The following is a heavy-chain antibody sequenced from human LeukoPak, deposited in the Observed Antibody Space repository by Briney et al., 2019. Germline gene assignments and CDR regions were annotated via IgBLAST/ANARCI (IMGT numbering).Heavy chain of an antibody. CDR3: ARGGGSSGWYGGLYYFDY. D-gene: IGHD6-19*01. V-gene: IGHV4-59*01. CDR1: GGSISSYY. J-gene: IGHJ4*02. Sequence: NASETLSLTCTVSGGSISSYYWSWIRQPPGKGLEWIGYIYYSGSTNYNPSLKSRVTISVDTSKNQFSLKLSSVTVADTAVYYGARGGGSSGWYGGLYYFDYWGQGTLVTVSS. CDR2: IYYSGST.